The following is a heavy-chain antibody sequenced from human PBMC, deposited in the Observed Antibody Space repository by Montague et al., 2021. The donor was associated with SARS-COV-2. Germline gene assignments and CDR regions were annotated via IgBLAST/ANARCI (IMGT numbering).Heavy chain of an antibody. Sequence: SLRLSYAASGFTFSSYSMNWVHQAPGKGLEWVSSISSSSSYIYYADSVKGRFTISRDNAKNSLYLQMNSLRAEDTAVYYCARDRKIGWLQLGEFDYWGQGTLVTVSS. J-gene: IGHJ4*02. CDR3: ARDRKIGWLQLGEFDY. CDR2: ISSSSSYI. D-gene: IGHD5-24*01. V-gene: IGHV3-21*01. CDR1: GFTFSSYS.